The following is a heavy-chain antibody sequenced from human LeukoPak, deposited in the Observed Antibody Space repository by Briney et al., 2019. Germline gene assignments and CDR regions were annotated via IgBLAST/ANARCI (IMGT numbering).Heavy chain of an antibody. CDR2: ISSYSSYI. V-gene: IGHV3-21*01. CDR3: ARDRSNGDYAFDY. J-gene: IGHJ4*02. CDR1: EFTFSSYD. D-gene: IGHD4-17*01. Sequence: GGSLRLSCAASEFTFSSYDMNWVRQAPGKGLEWVSSISSYSSYIYYADPVKGRFTISRDNAKNSLYLQMNSLRAEDAAVYYCARDRSNGDYAFDYWGQGALVTVSS.